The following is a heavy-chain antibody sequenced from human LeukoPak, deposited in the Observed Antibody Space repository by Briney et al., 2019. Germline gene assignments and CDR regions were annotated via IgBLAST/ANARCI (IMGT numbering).Heavy chain of an antibody. CDR1: GGSISSYY. CDR3: ARETLDSSGWYENWFDP. CDR2: IYYSGST. V-gene: IGHV4-59*01. Sequence: PSETLSLTCTVSGGSISSYYWSWIRQPPGKGPEWIGYIYYSGSTNYNPSLKSRVTISVDTSKNQFSLKLSSVTAADTAVYYCARETLDSSGWYENWFDPWGQGTLVTVSS. D-gene: IGHD6-19*01. J-gene: IGHJ5*02.